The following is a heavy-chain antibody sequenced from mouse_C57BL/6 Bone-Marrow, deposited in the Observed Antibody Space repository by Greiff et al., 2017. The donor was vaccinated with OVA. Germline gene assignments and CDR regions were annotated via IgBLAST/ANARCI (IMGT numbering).Heavy chain of an antibody. J-gene: IGHJ2*01. CDR1: GFTFSSYA. CDR2: ISDGGSYT. Sequence: EVQVVESGGGLVKPGGSLKLSCAASGFTFSSYAMSWVRQTPEKRLEWVATISDGGSYTYYPDNVKGRFTISRDNAKNNLYLQMSHLKSEDTAMYYCARHEGPLYFDYWGQGTTLTVSS. CDR3: ARHEGPLYFDY. D-gene: IGHD3-3*01. V-gene: IGHV5-4*01.